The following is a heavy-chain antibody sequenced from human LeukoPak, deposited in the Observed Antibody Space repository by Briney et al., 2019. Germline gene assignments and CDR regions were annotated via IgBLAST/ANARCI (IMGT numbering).Heavy chain of an antibody. D-gene: IGHD6-19*01. Sequence: GSLRLSCAASGFTFSTYGMHWVRQAPGKGLEWVAVISYDGINKYYADSVKGRFTISRDSSKNTLYLQMNSLRAEDTAVYYCAKDKEQWPAREDYFDYWGQGTLVTVSS. J-gene: IGHJ4*02. CDR3: AKDKEQWPAREDYFDY. V-gene: IGHV3-30*18. CDR2: ISYDGINK. CDR1: GFTFSTYG.